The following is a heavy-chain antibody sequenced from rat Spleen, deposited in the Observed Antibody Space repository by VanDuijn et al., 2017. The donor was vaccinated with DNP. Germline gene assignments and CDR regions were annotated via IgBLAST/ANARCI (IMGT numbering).Heavy chain of an antibody. Sequence: EVQLVESGGGLVQPGRSLKLSCAASGFTFSDYNMAWVRQAPKKGLEWVATISYDGSSTYYRDSVKGRFTISRDNAKSTLYLQMDSLRSEDTATYYCARHVLGYFDFWGPGTMVTVSS. V-gene: IGHV5-7*01. CDR2: ISYDGSST. CDR1: GFTFSDYN. CDR3: ARHVLGYFDF. J-gene: IGHJ1*01.